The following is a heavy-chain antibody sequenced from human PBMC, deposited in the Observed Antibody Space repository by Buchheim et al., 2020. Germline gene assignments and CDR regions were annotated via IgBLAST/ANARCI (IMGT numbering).Heavy chain of an antibody. Sequence: QVQLVQSGAEVKKPGASVKVSCKASGYTFTSYYMRWVRQAPGQGLEWMGIINPSGGSTSYAQKFQGRVTMTRDTSTSTVYMELSSLRSEDTAVYYCARALKPHYYDSSGYPPDAFDIWGQGT. CDR2: INPSGGST. CDR1: GYTFTSYY. CDR3: ARALKPHYYDSSGYPPDAFDI. V-gene: IGHV1-46*01. D-gene: IGHD3-22*01. J-gene: IGHJ3*02.